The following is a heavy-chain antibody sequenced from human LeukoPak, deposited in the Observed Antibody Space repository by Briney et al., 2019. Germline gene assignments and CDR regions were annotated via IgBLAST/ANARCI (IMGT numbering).Heavy chain of an antibody. CDR2: INPSGGST. CDR1: GYTFTSYY. J-gene: IGHJ4*02. Sequence: ASVEVSCKASGYTFTSYYTHWVRQAPGQGLEWMGIINPSGGSTSYAQKFQGRVTMTRDTSTSTVYMELSSLRSEDTAVYYCARFDGYNYYFDYWGQGTLVTVSS. D-gene: IGHD5-12*01. V-gene: IGHV1-46*01. CDR3: ARFDGYNYYFDY.